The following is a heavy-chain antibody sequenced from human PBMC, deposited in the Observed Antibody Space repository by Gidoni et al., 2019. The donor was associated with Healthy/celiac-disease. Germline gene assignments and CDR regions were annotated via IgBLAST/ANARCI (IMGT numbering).Heavy chain of an antibody. CDR3: ASTDARTHPPFDP. CDR2: IIPILGIA. D-gene: IGHD4-17*01. CDR1: GGTFSSYT. J-gene: IGHJ5*02. Sequence: SSVKVSCKASGGTFSSYTISWVRQAPGQGLEWMGRIIPILGIANYAQKFQGRVTITADKSTSTAYMELSSLRSEDTAVYYCASTDARTHPPFDPWGQGTLVTVSS. V-gene: IGHV1-69*02.